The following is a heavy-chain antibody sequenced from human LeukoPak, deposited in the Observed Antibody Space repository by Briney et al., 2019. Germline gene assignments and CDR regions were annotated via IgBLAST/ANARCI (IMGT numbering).Heavy chain of an antibody. Sequence: GGSLRLSCTVSGFTFGDYVMSWFRQAPGKGLEWVGFIRSKGYGGTTEYAASVKGRFTISRDDSKSIAYLQMNSLKTEDTAVYYCTRGTSYSSSWYGIYYFDYWGQGTLVTVSS. CDR3: TRGTSYSSSWYGIYYFDY. D-gene: IGHD6-13*01. J-gene: IGHJ4*02. V-gene: IGHV3-49*03. CDR2: IRSKGYGGTT. CDR1: GFTFGDYV.